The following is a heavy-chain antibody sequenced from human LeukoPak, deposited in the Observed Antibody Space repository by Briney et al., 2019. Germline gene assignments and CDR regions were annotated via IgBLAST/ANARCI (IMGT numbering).Heavy chain of an antibody. CDR3: ARHLGYGDYHY. CDR1: GGSISSSSYY. CDR2: IYYSGST. D-gene: IGHD4-17*01. J-gene: IGHJ4*02. V-gene: IGHV4-39*01. Sequence: PSETLSLTCTVSGGSISSSSYYWGWLRQPPGKGLEWIGSIYYSGSTYYNPSLKSRVTISVDTSKNQFSLKLSSVTAADTAVHYCARHLGYGDYHYWGQGTLVTVSS.